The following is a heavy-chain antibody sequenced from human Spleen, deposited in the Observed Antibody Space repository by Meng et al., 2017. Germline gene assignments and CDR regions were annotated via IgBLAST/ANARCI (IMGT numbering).Heavy chain of an antibody. CDR2: IYWDDDK. CDR3: AHRNTCTVCFDY. Sequence: QNKLQAAGVTLWKTTQILTLTCTVSVFSLSSSGVGLGCIRQPPGKGLEWLALIYWDDDKLYSPSLKSRLTINKDTSKNQVVLTTTNMDPVDTATYYCAHRNTCTVCFDYWGQGTLVTVSS. J-gene: IGHJ4*02. V-gene: IGHV2-5*02. CDR1: VFSLSSSGVG. D-gene: IGHD4-17*01.